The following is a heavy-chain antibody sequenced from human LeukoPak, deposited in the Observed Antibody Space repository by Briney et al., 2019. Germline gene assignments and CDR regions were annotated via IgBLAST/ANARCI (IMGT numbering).Heavy chain of an antibody. Sequence: PGGSLRLSYAASGFTFSSYEMNWVRQAPGKGLEWVSYISSSGSTIYYADSVKGRFTISRDNAKNSLYLQMNSLGAEDTAVYYCARTPINRPGTLDYWGQGTLVTVSS. CDR2: ISSSGSTI. V-gene: IGHV3-48*03. J-gene: IGHJ4*02. CDR1: GFTFSSYE. CDR3: ARTPINRPGTLDY. D-gene: IGHD6-6*01.